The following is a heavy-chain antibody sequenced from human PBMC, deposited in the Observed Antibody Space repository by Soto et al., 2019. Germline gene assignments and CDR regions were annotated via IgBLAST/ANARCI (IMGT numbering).Heavy chain of an antibody. V-gene: IGHV4-39*01. CDR1: GGSISSSSYY. J-gene: IGHJ4*02. D-gene: IGHD3-10*01. CDR2: IYYSGST. Sequence: QLQLQESGPGLVKPSETLSLTCTVSGGSISSSSYYWGWIRQPPGKGLEWIGSIYYSGSTYYNPSLKSQVTISVDTSKNQFSLKLSSVTAADTAVYYCARQTLYGSGSYYTYLDYWGQGTLVTVSS. CDR3: ARQTLYGSGSYYTYLDY.